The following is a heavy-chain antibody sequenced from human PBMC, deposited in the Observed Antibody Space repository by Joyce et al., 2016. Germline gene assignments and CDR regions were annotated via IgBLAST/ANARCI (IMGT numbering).Heavy chain of an antibody. CDR3: ARSSYTNGIFDY. CDR1: GFTFSSYS. CDR2: RSSSSTYI. J-gene: IGHJ4*02. Sequence: EVQLVESGGGLVKLGGSLRLSCAASGFTFSSYSMSWVRQAPGKGLEWVSTRSSSSTYIKYTDSVKGRFTISRDNAKNSLYLQMNSLRVEDTAVYYCARSSYTNGIFDYWGQGTLVTVSS. V-gene: IGHV3-21*01. D-gene: IGHD2-8*01.